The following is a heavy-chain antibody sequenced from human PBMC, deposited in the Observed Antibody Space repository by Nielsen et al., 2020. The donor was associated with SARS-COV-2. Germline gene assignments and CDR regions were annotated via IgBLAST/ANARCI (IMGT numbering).Heavy chain of an antibody. CDR1: GFTFSNTA. Sequence: GESLKISCAASGFTFSNTAMSWVRQPPGKGLEWVSAISGTGATTYYADSVKGRFTISRDNSKNILYLQMNGLRAEDTAIYYCARDGRIGYGVYLDSWGQGTPVTVSS. CDR3: ARDGRIGYGVYLDS. V-gene: IGHV3-23*01. J-gene: IGHJ4*02. CDR2: ISGTGATT. D-gene: IGHD5-12*01.